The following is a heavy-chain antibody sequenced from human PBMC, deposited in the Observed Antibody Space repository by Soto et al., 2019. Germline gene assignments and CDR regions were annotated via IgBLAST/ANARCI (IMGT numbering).Heavy chain of an antibody. J-gene: IGHJ6*02. CDR3: ARSYPSSSYEELYYYYGMDV. D-gene: IGHD6-6*01. V-gene: IGHV1-69*13. CDR1: GGTFSSYA. Sequence: SVKVSCKASGGTFSSYAISWVRQAPGQGLEWMGGIIPIFGTANYAQKFQGRVTITADESTSTAYMGLSSLRSEDTAVYYCARSYPSSSYEELYYYYGMDVWGQGTTVTVSS. CDR2: IIPIFGTA.